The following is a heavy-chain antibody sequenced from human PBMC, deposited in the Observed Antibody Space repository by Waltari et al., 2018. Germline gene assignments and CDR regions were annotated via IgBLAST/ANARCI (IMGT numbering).Heavy chain of an antibody. CDR3: ARTQYDSGWKGYDY. J-gene: IGHJ4*02. Sequence: QVQLLQSGAEVKKPGASVKVSCKTSGYTFTNSYIHWVRQAPGQGLEWMGIINARGGVTSYAQKFQGRVTVTSDKSTSTVYMEMSSLRSEDTAVYYCARTQYDSGWKGYDYWGQGTLVTVSS. CDR1: GYTFTNSY. V-gene: IGHV1-46*03. CDR2: INARGGVT. D-gene: IGHD3-22*01.